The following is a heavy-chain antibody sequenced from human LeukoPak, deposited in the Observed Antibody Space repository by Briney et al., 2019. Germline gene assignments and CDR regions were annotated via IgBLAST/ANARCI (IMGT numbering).Heavy chain of an antibody. V-gene: IGHV1-24*01. CDR2: FDPEDGET. CDR1: GYTLTELS. Sequence: ASVKVSCKVSGYTLTELSMHWVRQAPGKGLEWMGGFDPEDGETIYAQKFQGRVTMTRDTSTSTVYMELSSLRSEDTAVYYCARDDIGDIGYGDAFDIWGQGTMVTVSS. CDR3: ARDDIGDIGYGDAFDI. J-gene: IGHJ3*02. D-gene: IGHD2-15*01.